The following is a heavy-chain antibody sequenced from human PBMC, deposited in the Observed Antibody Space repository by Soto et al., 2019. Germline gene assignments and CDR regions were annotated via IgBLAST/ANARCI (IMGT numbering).Heavy chain of an antibody. Sequence: QVHLVQSGAEVKRPGDSVKVSCQASGYTFTDYHIHWVRQAHGQGLEWMGRVTPRSGEVYYSPKFQGRVNLTRDTSISTAYMELTTLKFDDTAVFYCARVPILGPTGDFDYWGQGTLATVSS. V-gene: IGHV1-2*02. CDR3: ARVPILGPTGDFDY. J-gene: IGHJ4*02. CDR2: VTPRSGEV. CDR1: GYTFTDYH. D-gene: IGHD1-26*01.